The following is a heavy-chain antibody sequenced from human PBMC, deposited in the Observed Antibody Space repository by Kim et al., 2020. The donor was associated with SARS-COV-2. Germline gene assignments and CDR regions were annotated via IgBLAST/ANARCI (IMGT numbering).Heavy chain of an antibody. CDR2: IYYSGST. J-gene: IGHJ6*02. D-gene: IGHD3-3*01. CDR1: GGSISSSSYY. V-gene: IGHV4-39*01. CDR3: ARHLTYDFWSGYYREYYYYGMDV. Sequence: SETLSLTCTVSGGSISSSSYYWGWIRQPPGKGLEWIGSIYYSGSTYYNPSLKSRVTISVDTSKNQFSLKLSSVTAADTAVYYCARHLTYDFWSGYYREYYYYGMDVWGQGTTVTVSS.